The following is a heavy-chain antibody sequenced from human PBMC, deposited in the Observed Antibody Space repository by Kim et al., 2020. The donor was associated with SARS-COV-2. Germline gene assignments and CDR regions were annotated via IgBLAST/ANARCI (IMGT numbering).Heavy chain of an antibody. Sequence: RPSLQGQVTISADKSISTAYLQWSSLKASDTAMYYCARHGGGELLGFDYWGQGTLVTVSS. CDR3: ARHGGGELLGFDY. J-gene: IGHJ4*02. V-gene: IGHV5-51*01. D-gene: IGHD1-26*01.